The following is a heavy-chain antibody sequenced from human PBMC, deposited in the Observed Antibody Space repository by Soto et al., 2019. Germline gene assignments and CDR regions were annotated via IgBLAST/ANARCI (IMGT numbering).Heavy chain of an antibody. CDR1: GFTFSSYG. CDR2: ISYDGSNK. D-gene: IGHD4-17*01. Sequence: GGSLRLSCAASGFTFSSYGMHWVRQAPGKGLEWVAVISYDGSNKYYADSVKGRFTISRDNSKNTLYLQMNSLRAEDTAVYYCAKDWETTVTQGPPDYWGQGTLVTVSS. CDR3: AKDWETTVTQGPPDY. V-gene: IGHV3-30*18. J-gene: IGHJ4*02.